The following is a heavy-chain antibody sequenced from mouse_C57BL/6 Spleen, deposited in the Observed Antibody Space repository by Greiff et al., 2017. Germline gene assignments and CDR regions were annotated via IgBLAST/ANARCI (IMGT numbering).Heavy chain of an antibody. J-gene: IGHJ1*03. V-gene: IGHV1-53*01. CDR2: INPSNGGT. CDR3: ARYYYGSSYRYFDV. Sequence: VQLQQSGTELVKPGASVKLSCKASGYTFTSYWMHWVKQRPGQGLEWIGNINPSNGGTNYNEKFKSKATLTVDKSSSTAYMQLSSLTSEDSAVYYCARYYYGSSYRYFDVWGTGTTGTVSS. D-gene: IGHD1-1*01. CDR1: GYTFTSYW.